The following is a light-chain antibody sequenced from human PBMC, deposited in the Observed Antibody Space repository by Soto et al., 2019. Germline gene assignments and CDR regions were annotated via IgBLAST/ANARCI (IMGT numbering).Light chain of an antibody. CDR1: SSDVGYYIF. Sequence: QSVLTQPASVFGSPGQSITISCTGSSSDVGYYIFVSWYQQHPGKAPKLMIYDVNNRPSGVSNRFSGSKSSNTASLTISGLQAEDEADDYCCSYTTSSSYVFGTGTKVTVL. CDR2: DVN. CDR3: CSYTTSSSYV. J-gene: IGLJ1*01. V-gene: IGLV2-14*01.